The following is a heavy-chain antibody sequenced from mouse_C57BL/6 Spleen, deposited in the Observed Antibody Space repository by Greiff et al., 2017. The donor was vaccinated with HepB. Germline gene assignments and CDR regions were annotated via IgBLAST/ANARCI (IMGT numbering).Heavy chain of an antibody. D-gene: IGHD1-1*01. Sequence: QVQLQQPGAELVRPGTSVKLSCKASGYTFTSYWMHWVKQRPGQGLEWIGVIDPSDSYTNYNQKFKGKATLIVDTSSSTAYMQLSSLTSEDSAVYYCARSYGSTSAMDYWGQGTTVTVSS. J-gene: IGHJ4*01. CDR3: ARSYGSTSAMDY. V-gene: IGHV1-59*01. CDR2: IDPSDSYT. CDR1: GYTFTSYW.